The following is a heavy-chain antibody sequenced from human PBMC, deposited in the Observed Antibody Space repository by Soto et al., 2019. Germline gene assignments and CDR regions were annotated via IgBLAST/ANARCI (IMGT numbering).Heavy chain of an antibody. CDR3: ARDNDRLQLGGNYYYILDV. Sequence: QVQLVQSGAEMKEPGSSVKVSCKTSGGTFSSSAISCLRQAPGQGLEWMGGIIPLFRTPDYAQKFQGRVTIAADESTSTAYMERSSLRSEDTAVYYCARDNDRLQLGGNYYYILDVWGQGTTITVSS. D-gene: IGHD4-4*01. J-gene: IGHJ6*02. CDR2: IIPLFRTP. CDR1: GGTFSSSA. V-gene: IGHV1-69*12.